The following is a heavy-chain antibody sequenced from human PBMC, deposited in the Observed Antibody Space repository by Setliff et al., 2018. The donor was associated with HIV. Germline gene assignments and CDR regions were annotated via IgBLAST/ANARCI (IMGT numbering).Heavy chain of an antibody. CDR2: IVVGSGNT. J-gene: IGHJ3*02. Sequence: SVKVSCKASGFTFTNSAVQWVRQARGQRLEWIGWIVVGSGNTNYAQKFQERVTITRDMSTSRAYMELSGLRTEDTAVYYCAADPQTGTTSYDAFDIWGQGIVVTVSS. CDR1: GFTFTNSA. D-gene: IGHD1-7*01. V-gene: IGHV1-58*01. CDR3: AADPQTGTTSYDAFDI.